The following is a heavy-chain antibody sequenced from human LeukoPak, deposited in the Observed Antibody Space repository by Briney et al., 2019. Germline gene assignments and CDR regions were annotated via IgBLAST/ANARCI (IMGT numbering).Heavy chain of an antibody. Sequence: GGSLRLSCADSGFTFSDALMSWVRQAPGGGREWVGRIQSKTDGAATDYAAPVKDRFTISRDDSKSTLFLQMNSLRTDDTALYYRTTATMIRGVSDYWGQGTLVTVSS. CDR2: IQSKTDGAAT. D-gene: IGHD3-10*01. J-gene: IGHJ4*02. CDR3: TTATMIRGVSDY. CDR1: GFTFSDAL. V-gene: IGHV3-15*01.